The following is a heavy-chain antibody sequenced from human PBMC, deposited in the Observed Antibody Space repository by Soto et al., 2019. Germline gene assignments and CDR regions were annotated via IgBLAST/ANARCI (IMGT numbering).Heavy chain of an antibody. CDR1: GYTFPSYG. D-gene: IGHD4-17*01. CDR3: ARDSDYIIAY. Sequence: GAAVKVSCKASGYTFPSYGIRWLRQAPGQGLEWVGWIHTYNGNTNFAQKLQGRVTLTTDTSTSTAYMELRSLRSDDTAVYYCARDSDYIIAYWGQGTLVTGSS. V-gene: IGHV1-18*01. CDR2: IHTYNGNT. J-gene: IGHJ4*02.